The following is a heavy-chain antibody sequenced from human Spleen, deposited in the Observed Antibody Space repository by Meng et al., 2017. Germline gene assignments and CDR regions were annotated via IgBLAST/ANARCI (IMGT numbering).Heavy chain of an antibody. V-gene: IGHV3-21*01. CDR1: GFTFSGHW. CDR2: ISSSSSYI. J-gene: IGHJ4*02. Sequence: GESLKISCAASGFTFSGHWMHWVRQAPGKGLEWVSSISSSSSYIYYADSVKGRFTISRDNAKNSLYLQMNSLRAEDTAVYYCARDADWVIFDHWGQGALVTVSS. D-gene: IGHD3-9*01. CDR3: ARDADWVIFDH.